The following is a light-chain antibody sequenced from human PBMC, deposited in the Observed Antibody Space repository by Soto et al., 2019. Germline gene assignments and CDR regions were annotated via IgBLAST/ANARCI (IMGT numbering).Light chain of an antibody. J-gene: IGKJ4*01. V-gene: IGKV4-1*01. CDR1: QSVLYSYNNKNS. CDR2: WAS. Sequence: DIVMTQSPDSLAVSLGERATINCKSSQSVLYSYNNKNSLAWFQQKPGQPPKLLISWASTRESGVPERFSGSESGTEFTLTISSLQAEDVAVYYCQQYFSLPLTFGGGTKVDIK. CDR3: QQYFSLPLT.